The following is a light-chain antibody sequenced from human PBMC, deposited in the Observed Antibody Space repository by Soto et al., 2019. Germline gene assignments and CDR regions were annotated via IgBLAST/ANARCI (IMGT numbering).Light chain of an antibody. V-gene: IGKV3-20*01. J-gene: IGKJ1*01. CDR2: GAS. CDR1: QSVTNSF. CDR3: QQYGSSGT. Sequence: EIVLAQSPGTLSLSPGERATLSCRASQSVTNSFLAWYQQKPGQAPRLLIDGASNSATGIPDRFSGSGSGTDFTLTISRLEPEDFAVYYCQQYGSSGTFGQGTKVDIK.